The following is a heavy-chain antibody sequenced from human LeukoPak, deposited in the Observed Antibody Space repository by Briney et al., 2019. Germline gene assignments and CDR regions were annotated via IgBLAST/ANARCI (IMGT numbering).Heavy chain of an antibody. Sequence: GGSLRLSCAASGFTFSSYAMSWVRQAPGKGLEWVSAISGSGGSTYYADSVKGRFTISRDNSKNTLYLQMNNLRAEDTAVYYCAKDARGITIFGVVTDFDYWGQGTLVTVSS. CDR1: GFTFSSYA. D-gene: IGHD3-3*01. CDR2: ISGSGGST. V-gene: IGHV3-23*01. CDR3: AKDARGITIFGVVTDFDY. J-gene: IGHJ4*02.